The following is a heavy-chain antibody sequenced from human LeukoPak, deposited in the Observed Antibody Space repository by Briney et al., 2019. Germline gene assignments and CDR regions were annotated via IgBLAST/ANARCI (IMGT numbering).Heavy chain of an antibody. Sequence: RPSETLSLTCKVSGYPIGLDYYRVWIRQAPGRGLQWIGGFHRGRIQYNSALKSRVTISIDSSKNQFSLRVWPVTAADTAFYFCARAPSSYESGNGYPNLGWLDPWGLGTLVTVSS. CDR2: FHRGRI. J-gene: IGHJ5*02. V-gene: IGHV4-38-2*02. CDR3: ARAPSSYESGNGYPNLGWLDP. D-gene: IGHD5-24*01. CDR1: GYPIGLDYY.